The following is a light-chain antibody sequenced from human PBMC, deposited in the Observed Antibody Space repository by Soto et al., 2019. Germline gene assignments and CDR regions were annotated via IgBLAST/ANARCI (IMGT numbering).Light chain of an antibody. Sequence: QSVPTQPPSASGTPGQRVTISCSGSSSNIGRNKVNWYQQFPGTTPKLLIYSDHQRPSGVPDRFSGSKSGTSASLAISGLQSEDEADYYCQSYDGSLSGVMFGGGTKLTVL. CDR2: SDH. CDR3: QSYDGSLSGVM. CDR1: SSNIGRNK. V-gene: IGLV1-44*01. J-gene: IGLJ3*02.